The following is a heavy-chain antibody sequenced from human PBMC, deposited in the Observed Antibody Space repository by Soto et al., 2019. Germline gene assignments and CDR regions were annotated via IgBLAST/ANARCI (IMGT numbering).Heavy chain of an antibody. J-gene: IGHJ4*01. Sequence: SLRLSCSASGFTFTSFAIHWVRQAPGKGLEWVAVISENGVNKYSAASVRGRFVISRDNSKNTVELEINSLRPEDTAIYFCARRLPKTVYALGYWGHGNSVPVSS. CDR3: ARRLPKTVYALGY. D-gene: IGHD2-8*01. V-gene: IGHV3-30*09. CDR1: GFTFTSFA. CDR2: ISENGVNK.